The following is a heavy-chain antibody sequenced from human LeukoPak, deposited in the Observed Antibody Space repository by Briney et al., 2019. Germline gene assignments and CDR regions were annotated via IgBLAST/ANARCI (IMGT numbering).Heavy chain of an antibody. CDR2: ISYDGSNK. J-gene: IGHJ4*02. CDR1: GFTFDSYA. Sequence: GGSLRLSCAASGFTFDSYAIHWVRQAPGKGLEWVAVISYDGSNKYYADSVKGRFTISRDSSKNTVFLQMNSLRAEDTAVYYCARGDFDYWGQGTLVTVSS. CDR3: ARGDFDY. V-gene: IGHV3-30*14.